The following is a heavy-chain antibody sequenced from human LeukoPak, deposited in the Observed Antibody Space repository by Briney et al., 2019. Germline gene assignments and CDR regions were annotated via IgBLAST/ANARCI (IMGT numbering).Heavy chain of an antibody. CDR2: ISAYNGNT. D-gene: IGHD6-19*01. Sequence: ASVRVSCKASGYTFTAYYMHWVRQAPGQGLEWMGWISAYNGNTNYAQKLQGRVTMTTDTSTSTAYMELRSLRSDDTAVYYCARVGYSSGWTFDYWGQGTLVTVSS. V-gene: IGHV1-18*04. CDR3: ARVGYSSGWTFDY. J-gene: IGHJ4*02. CDR1: GYTFTAYY.